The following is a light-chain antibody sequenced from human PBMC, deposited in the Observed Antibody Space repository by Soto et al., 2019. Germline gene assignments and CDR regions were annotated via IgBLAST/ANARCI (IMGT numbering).Light chain of an antibody. CDR3: SSHTSSSSVV. J-gene: IGLJ2*01. V-gene: IGLV2-14*01. CDR2: DVS. Sequence: QYVLTQPASVSGSPGQSITISCTGTSSDVGGYNYVSWYQQHPGKAPKLMIYDVSNRPSGVSNRFSGSKSGNTASLTISGLQAEDEADYYCSSHTSSSSVVFGGGTKLTVL. CDR1: SSDVGGYNY.